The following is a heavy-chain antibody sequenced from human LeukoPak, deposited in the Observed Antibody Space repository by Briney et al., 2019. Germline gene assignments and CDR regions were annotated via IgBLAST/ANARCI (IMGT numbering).Heavy chain of an antibody. Sequence: GGSLRLSCAASGFTFNSYAMTWVRQAPGKGLEWVSHVSGSGGITYYADSVKGRFTISRDNSKNTLYLQMNSLRAEDAAVYYCAKTTAGNSSGRYPGWPVDYWGQGTLVTVSS. CDR1: GFTFNSYA. V-gene: IGHV3-23*01. D-gene: IGHD6-19*01. J-gene: IGHJ4*02. CDR2: VSGSGGIT. CDR3: AKTTAGNSSGRYPGWPVDY.